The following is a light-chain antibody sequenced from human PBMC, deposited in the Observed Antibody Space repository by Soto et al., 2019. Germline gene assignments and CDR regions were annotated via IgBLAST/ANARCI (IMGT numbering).Light chain of an antibody. CDR3: SSYTSSSTV. V-gene: IGLV2-14*01. CDR2: DVS. J-gene: IGLJ2*01. Sequence: QSALTQPASVSGSPGQSITISCTGTSSDVGGYNYVSWYQQHPGKAPKLMIYDVSNRPSGVSNRFSDSKSGNTASLTISGLQAEDEGDYYCSSYTSSSTVFGGGTKLTVL. CDR1: SSDVGGYNY.